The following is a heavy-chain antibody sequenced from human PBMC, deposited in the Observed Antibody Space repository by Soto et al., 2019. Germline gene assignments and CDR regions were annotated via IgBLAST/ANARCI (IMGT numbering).Heavy chain of an antibody. Sequence: QVQLQQWGAGLLKPSETLSLTCAVYGGSFSGYYWSWIRQPPGKGLEWIGEINHSGSTNYNPSLKRRVTISVDTSKNQFSLKLSSVTAADTAVYYCARGVDYYFDYWGQGTLVTVSS. J-gene: IGHJ4*02. CDR2: INHSGST. V-gene: IGHV4-34*01. CDR3: ARGVDYYFDY. CDR1: GGSFSGYY.